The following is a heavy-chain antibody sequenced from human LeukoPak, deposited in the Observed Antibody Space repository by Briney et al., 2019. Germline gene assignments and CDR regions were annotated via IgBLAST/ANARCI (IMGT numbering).Heavy chain of an antibody. CDR1: GYTFTGYY. D-gene: IGHD3-10*01. CDR3: ARAPYMVRGVNLVPFDY. Sequence: ASVKVSCKASGYTFTGYYMHWVRQAPGQGLEWMGWINPNSGGTNYAQKFQGRVTMTRDTSISTAYMELSRLRSDDTAVYYCARAPYMVRGVNLVPFDYWGQGTLVTVSS. CDR2: INPNSGGT. J-gene: IGHJ4*02. V-gene: IGHV1-2*02.